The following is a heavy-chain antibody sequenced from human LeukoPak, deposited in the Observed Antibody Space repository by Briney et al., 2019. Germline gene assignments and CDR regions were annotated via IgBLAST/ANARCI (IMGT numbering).Heavy chain of an antibody. V-gene: IGHV1-69*04. Sequence: GASVKVSCKASGGTFSSYAISWVRQAPGQGLEWMGRIIPILGIANYAQKFQGRVTISADTSTSTAYMELSGLRSDEAAVYYCARDQGLTAPPPYGMDVWGQGTTVTVSS. J-gene: IGHJ6*02. CDR3: ARDQGLTAPPPYGMDV. CDR2: IIPILGIA. CDR1: GGTFSSYA. D-gene: IGHD6-19*01.